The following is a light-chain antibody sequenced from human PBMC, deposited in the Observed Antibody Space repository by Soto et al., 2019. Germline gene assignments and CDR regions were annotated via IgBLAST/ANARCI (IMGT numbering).Light chain of an antibody. CDR1: QNIRNY. Sequence: DIQMTQSPSSLSASVGDRVTITCRASQNIRNYLNWYQQRPGKTPNLLVYAASNLRSGVPSRFSGSGSGTDFTLTISSLQPEDFATYYCQQLHRTSSYTFGQGTRVDIK. J-gene: IGKJ2*01. V-gene: IGKV1-39*01. CDR2: AAS. CDR3: QQLHRTSSYT.